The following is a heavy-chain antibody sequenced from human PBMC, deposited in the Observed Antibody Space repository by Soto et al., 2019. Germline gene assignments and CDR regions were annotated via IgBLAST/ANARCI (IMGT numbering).Heavy chain of an antibody. CDR2: ISNDAART. V-gene: IGHV3-23*01. CDR3: ARPPLYSSGGYFDS. D-gene: IGHD6-19*01. J-gene: IGHJ4*01. Sequence: GGSLRLSFAASGFTFSDHGMTLVRQAPGKGLEWVSSISNDAARTFYADSVKGRFTVSRDRSNNTLYMQMNSLRAEHTAVYFCARPPLYSSGGYFDSWGHGTLVTVSS. CDR1: GFTFSDHG.